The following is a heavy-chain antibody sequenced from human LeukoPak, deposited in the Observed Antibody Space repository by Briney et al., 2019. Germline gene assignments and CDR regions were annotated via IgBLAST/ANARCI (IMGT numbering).Heavy chain of an antibody. D-gene: IGHD6-19*01. Sequence: SETLSLTCTVSGYSISSGYYWGWIRQPPGKGLEWIGSIYHSGSTYYNPSLKSRVTISVDTSKNQFSLKLGSVTAADTAVYYCARQHSSSGWYVIDYWGQGTLVTVSS. V-gene: IGHV4-38-2*02. CDR3: ARQHSSSGWYVIDY. J-gene: IGHJ4*02. CDR2: IYHSGST. CDR1: GYSISSGYY.